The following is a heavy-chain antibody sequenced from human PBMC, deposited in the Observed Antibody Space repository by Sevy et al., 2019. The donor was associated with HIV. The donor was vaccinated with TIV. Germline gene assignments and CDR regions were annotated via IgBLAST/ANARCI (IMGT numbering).Heavy chain of an antibody. Sequence: SGPTLVNPTQTFTLTCPFLGFSLSTSGVGVAYIRHPPGKALRGLEAFNWDDDKGYSQSLKGRLTITKDTSKNQVVLTLTNMDPVDTATYYCARRYSEYDYAFDYWGQGTLVTVSS. CDR3: ARRYSEYDYAFDY. CDR1: GFSLSTSGVG. CDR2: FNWDDDK. V-gene: IGHV2-5*02. D-gene: IGHD5-12*01. J-gene: IGHJ4*02.